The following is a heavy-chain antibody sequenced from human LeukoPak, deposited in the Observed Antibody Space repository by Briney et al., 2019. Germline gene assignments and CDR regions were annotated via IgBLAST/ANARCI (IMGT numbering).Heavy chain of an antibody. J-gene: IGHJ5*02. Sequence: GGSLRLSCAASGFTFSNYWMSWVRQAPGKGLEWVANIKQDGSDKYYVDSLKGRFTISRDNAKNSLYLQMNSLRAEDTAVYLCARGAVAGKMSWFDPWGQGTLVTVSS. V-gene: IGHV3-7*02. CDR3: ARGAVAGKMSWFDP. CDR2: IKQDGSDK. D-gene: IGHD6-19*01. CDR1: GFTFSNYW.